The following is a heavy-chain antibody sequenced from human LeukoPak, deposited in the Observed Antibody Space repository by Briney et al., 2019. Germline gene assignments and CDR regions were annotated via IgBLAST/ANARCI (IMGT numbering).Heavy chain of an antibody. J-gene: IGHJ6*02. D-gene: IGHD4-17*01. CDR1: GASISSYY. Sequence: SETLSLTCTVSGASISSYYWSWIRQPPGKGLEWIGYIYYSGSTYYNPSLKSRVTISVDTSKNQFSLKLSSVTAADTAVYYCARTTVTTFYYYGMDVWGQGTTVTVSS. CDR3: ARTTVTTFYYYGMDV. CDR2: IYYSGST. V-gene: IGHV4-59*06.